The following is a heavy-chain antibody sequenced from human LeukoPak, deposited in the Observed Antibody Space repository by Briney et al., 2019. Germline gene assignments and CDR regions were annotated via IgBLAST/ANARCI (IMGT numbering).Heavy chain of an antibody. Sequence: ASVKVSCKTSGYTFTGYYVHWVRQAPGHGLEWMGWINPNSGDTNYAQNFQGRVTMTRDTSISTAYMELSRLRSDDTAVYFCARGFSGPTKNWFDPWGQGTRVTVSS. V-gene: IGHV1-2*02. CDR3: ARGFSGPTKNWFDP. J-gene: IGHJ5*02. CDR2: INPNSGDT. D-gene: IGHD6-25*01. CDR1: GYTFTGYY.